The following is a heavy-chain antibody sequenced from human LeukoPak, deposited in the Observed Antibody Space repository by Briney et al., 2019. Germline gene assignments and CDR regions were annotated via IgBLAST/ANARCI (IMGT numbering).Heavy chain of an antibody. CDR1: GGSISSYY. CDR3: ARDRGYYDSSGYYDY. CDR2: IYYSGST. Sequence: PSETLSLTCTVSGGSISSYYWSWIRQPPGKGLEWIGYIYYSGSTNYNPSLKSRVTISVDTSKNQFSLKLSSVTAADTAVYYCARDRGYYDSSGYYDYWGQGTLVTVSP. D-gene: IGHD3-22*01. V-gene: IGHV4-59*01. J-gene: IGHJ4*02.